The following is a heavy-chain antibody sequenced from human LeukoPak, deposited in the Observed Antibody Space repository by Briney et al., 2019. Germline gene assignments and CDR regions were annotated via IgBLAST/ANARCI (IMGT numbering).Heavy chain of an antibody. V-gene: IGHV4-4*07. CDR3: ARRNYYGSGSYYKSLSEDANYVY. CDR2: IYTSGST. Sequence: SETLSLTCTVSGGSISSYYWSWIRQPAGKGLEWIGRIYTSGSTNYNPSLKSRVTMSVDTSKNQFSLKLSSVTAADTAVYYCARRNYYGSGSYYKSLSEDANYVYWGQGTLVTVSS. D-gene: IGHD3-10*01. CDR1: GGSISSYY. J-gene: IGHJ4*02.